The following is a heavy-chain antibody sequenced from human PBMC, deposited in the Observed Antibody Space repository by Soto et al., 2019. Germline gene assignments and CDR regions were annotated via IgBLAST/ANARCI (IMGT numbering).Heavy chain of an antibody. V-gene: IGHV4-61*01. D-gene: IGHD3-22*01. CDR3: ARYYDSSGMKRSRYVDL. J-gene: IGHJ2*01. CDR2: IYYSGST. Sequence: QVQLQESGPGLVKPPETLSLTCTVSGGSVSSGSYYWSWIRQPPGKGLEWIGYIYYSGSTNSNPSLKSRVTISVDTSKNQFSLKMTSVTAADTAVYYCARYYDSSGMKRSRYVDLWGRGTLVTVSS. CDR1: GGSVSSGSYY.